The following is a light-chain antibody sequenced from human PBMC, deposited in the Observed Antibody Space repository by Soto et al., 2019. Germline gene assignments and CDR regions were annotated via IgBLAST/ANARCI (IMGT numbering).Light chain of an antibody. J-gene: IGLJ2*01. CDR3: AVWDDSLNGVV. Sequence: QAVLAQPPSASGTPGHRVSMSCSGSRSNIGSNTVNWYQQFPGTAPKLVMYANNQRPSGVPDRFSGSKSGTSASLAISGLQSEDEDDYYCAVWDDSLNGVVFGGGTKLTVL. CDR2: ANN. CDR1: RSNIGSNT. V-gene: IGLV1-44*01.